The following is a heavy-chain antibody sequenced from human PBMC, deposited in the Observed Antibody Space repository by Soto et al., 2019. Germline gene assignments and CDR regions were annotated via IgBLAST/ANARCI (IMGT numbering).Heavy chain of an antibody. J-gene: IGHJ4*02. CDR3: ARVDCSGGSCYVFDY. D-gene: IGHD2-15*01. Sequence: GGSLRLSCAASGFTFSRYWMNWVRQARGKGLEWVANIKQDGSEKYYVDSVKGRFTISRDNAKNSLYLQMNSLRVEDTAVYYCARVDCSGGSCYVFDYWGQGTLVTVSS. CDR1: GFTFSRYW. CDR2: IKQDGSEK. V-gene: IGHV3-7*04.